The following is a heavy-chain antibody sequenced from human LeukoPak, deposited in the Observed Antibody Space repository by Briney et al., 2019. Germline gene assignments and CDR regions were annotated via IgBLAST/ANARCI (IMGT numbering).Heavy chain of an antibody. V-gene: IGHV1-8*03. CDR1: GYAFTSYD. J-gene: IGHJ4*02. D-gene: IGHD5-12*01. CDR2: MNPNSGST. Sequence: ASVKVSCKASGYAFTSYDINWVRQATGQGLEWMGWMNPNSGSTGYAQKFQGRVTITRNTSISTAYMELSGLRSEDAAVYYCARGRSTGYPYYFEYWGQGTLVTVSS. CDR3: ARGRSTGYPYYFEY.